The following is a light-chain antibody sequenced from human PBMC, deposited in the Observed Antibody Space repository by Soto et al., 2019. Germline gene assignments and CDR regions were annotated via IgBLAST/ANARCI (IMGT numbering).Light chain of an antibody. CDR2: GAS. V-gene: IGKV1-33*01. J-gene: IGKJ3*01. Sequence: DIPMTQSPSSLSASIGDRVTITCQASQDIKKYLSWYQQKPGRAPKLLIYGASNLEAGVPSRFSGRAYGTEVTIAITSLPPEDIATYYCQHYDNLPPFTFGPGTKV. CDR3: QHYDNLPPFT. CDR1: QDIKKY.